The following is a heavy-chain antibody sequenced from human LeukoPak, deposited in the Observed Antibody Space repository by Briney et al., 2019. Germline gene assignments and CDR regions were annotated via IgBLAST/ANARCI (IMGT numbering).Heavy chain of an antibody. D-gene: IGHD1-1*01. CDR3: ARAGNAVKFDY. V-gene: IGHV4-59*01. CDR2: IYYSGST. J-gene: IGHJ4*02. Sequence: SETLSLTCTVSGDSISSYYWTWIRQPPGKGLEWIGYIYYSGSTNFNPSLKSRVTISVDTSKNQFSLKLNSVTAADTAVYYCARAGNAVKFDYWGQGTLVTVSS. CDR1: GDSISSYY.